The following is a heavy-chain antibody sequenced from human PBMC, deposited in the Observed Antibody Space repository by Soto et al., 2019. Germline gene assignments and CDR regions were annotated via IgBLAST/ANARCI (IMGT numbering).Heavy chain of an antibody. CDR3: AKVLEYYYDI. J-gene: IGHJ4*02. V-gene: IGHV3-30*18. Sequence: QVQLVESGGGVVQPGRSLRLSCAASGFTFSSYGMHWVRQAPGKGLEWVAVISYDGSNKYYADSVKGRFTIARDNYKNTLYLQMNSRRAEDTAVYYCAKVLEYYYDIWGQGTLLTVSS. CDR2: ISYDGSNK. D-gene: IGHD3-22*01. CDR1: GFTFSSYG.